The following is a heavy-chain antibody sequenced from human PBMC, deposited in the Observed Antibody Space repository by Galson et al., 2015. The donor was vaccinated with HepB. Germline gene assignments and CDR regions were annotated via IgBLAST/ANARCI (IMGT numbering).Heavy chain of an antibody. D-gene: IGHD6-19*01. V-gene: IGHV2-70*04. J-gene: IGHJ6*02. CDR2: IDWDDDK. CDR3: ARSSGVPVAGYYSYGMGV. Sequence: PALVKPTQTLTLTCTFSGFSLDTPGTRVSWIRQPPGKALEWLARIDWDDDKFYNTSLKTRLTISKDTSKKQVVLTMTNMDPVDTATYYCARSSGVPVAGYYSYGMGVCGQGTTDTVSS. CDR1: GFSLDTPGTR.